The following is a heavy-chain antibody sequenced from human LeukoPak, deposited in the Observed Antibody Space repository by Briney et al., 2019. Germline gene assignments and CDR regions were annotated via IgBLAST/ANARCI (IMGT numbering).Heavy chain of an antibody. J-gene: IGHJ2*01. CDR3: ARDSSMGLDL. D-gene: IGHD2-2*01. CDR2: IWSDGSKK. CDR1: GFTFSSYG. Sequence: GGSLRLSCAASGFTFSSYGMHWVRQAPGKGLEWVAVIWSDGSKKYYGDSVKGRYTISRDNSKNMLYLQMNSLRAEDTAVYYCARDSSMGLDLWGRGTLVTVSS. V-gene: IGHV3-33*01.